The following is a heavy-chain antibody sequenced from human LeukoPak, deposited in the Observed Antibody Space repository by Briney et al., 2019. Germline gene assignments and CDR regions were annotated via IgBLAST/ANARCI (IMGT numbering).Heavy chain of an antibody. Sequence: PSETLSLTCTVSGGSINSYFWSWIRQPPGKGLEGIGHIYYSGSTTYNPSLKSRVTISVDTSKNQFSLKVSSVTAADTAVYYCARGGEWYNVPARWGQGTLVTVSS. CDR1: GGSINSYF. J-gene: IGHJ4*02. D-gene: IGHD1-1*01. CDR2: IYYSGST. V-gene: IGHV4-59*01. CDR3: ARGGEWYNVPAR.